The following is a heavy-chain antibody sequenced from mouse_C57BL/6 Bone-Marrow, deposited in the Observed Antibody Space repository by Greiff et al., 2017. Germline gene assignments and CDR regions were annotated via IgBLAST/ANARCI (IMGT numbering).Heavy chain of an antibody. CDR1: GYTFTSYG. CDR3: ASLYDGYSAWVAY. J-gene: IGHJ3*01. D-gene: IGHD2-3*01. CDR2: IYPRSGNT. V-gene: IGHV1-81*01. Sequence: QVQLQQSGAELARPGASVKLSCKASGYTFTSYGISWVKQRTGQGLEWIGEIYPRSGNTYYNEKFKGKATLTADKSSSTAYMELRSLTSEDAAVYFCASLYDGYSAWVAYWGQGTLGTVSA.